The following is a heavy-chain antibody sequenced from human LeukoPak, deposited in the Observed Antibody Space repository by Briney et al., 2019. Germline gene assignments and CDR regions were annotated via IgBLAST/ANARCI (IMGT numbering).Heavy chain of an antibody. D-gene: IGHD3-22*01. CDR2: IRFDGSNN. CDR1: GFTFNSYG. Sequence: GGSLRLSCAASGFTFNSYGLHWVRQAPGKGLEGVAFIRFDGSNNYYADSVKGRFTISRDNSKNTLYLQMNSLRAEDTAVYFCAKDADYDRSGYIDYWGQGTLVTVSS. J-gene: IGHJ4*02. CDR3: AKDADYDRSGYIDY. V-gene: IGHV3-30*02.